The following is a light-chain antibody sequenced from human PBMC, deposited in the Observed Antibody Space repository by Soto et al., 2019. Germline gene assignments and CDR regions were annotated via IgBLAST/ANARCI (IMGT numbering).Light chain of an antibody. CDR2: AAS. CDR1: HNTRGY. J-gene: IGKJ1*01. CDR3: QQSYSTPWT. V-gene: IGKV1-39*01. Sequence: DIQMTQSPSTLSATAGDRVTITCRASHNTRGYLNWYQQKPGKAPKLLIYAASNLQSGIPSRFSGSGSETDFTLTISSLQPEDFATYYCQQSYSTPWTFGQGTKVDIK.